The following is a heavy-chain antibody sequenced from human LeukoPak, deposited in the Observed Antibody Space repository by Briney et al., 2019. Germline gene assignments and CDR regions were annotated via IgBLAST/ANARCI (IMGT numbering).Heavy chain of an antibody. CDR3: AKDSEIAAAGSYWYFDL. Sequence: GGSLRLSCAASGFTFRSYDMHWVRQAPGKGLQWVAVISHDGSNKYHTDSVKGRFTISRDNSKNTLYLQMNSLRAEDTAVYYCAKDSEIAAAGSYWYFDLWGRGTLVTVSS. D-gene: IGHD6-13*01. CDR2: ISHDGSNK. V-gene: IGHV3-30*18. CDR1: GFTFRSYD. J-gene: IGHJ2*01.